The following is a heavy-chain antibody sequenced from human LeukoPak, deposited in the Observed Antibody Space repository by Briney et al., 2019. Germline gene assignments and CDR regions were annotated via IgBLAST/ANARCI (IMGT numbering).Heavy chain of an antibody. D-gene: IGHD2-2*01. Sequence: GGSLRLSCEASGFTFSSYWMSWVRQAPGKGLEWVANIKGDGSKQYYVGSVKGRFTISRDNAKNSLYLQMYSLTAEDTAVYYCARDGDHSCGDYWGQGTLVTVSS. J-gene: IGHJ4*02. CDR1: GFTFSSYW. CDR3: ARDGDHSCGDY. CDR2: IKGDGSKQ. V-gene: IGHV3-7*01.